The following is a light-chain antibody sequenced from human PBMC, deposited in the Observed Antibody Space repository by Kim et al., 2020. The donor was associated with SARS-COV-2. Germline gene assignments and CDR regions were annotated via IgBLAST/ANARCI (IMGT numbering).Light chain of an antibody. CDR2: GNS. V-gene: IGLV1-40*01. J-gene: IGLJ3*02. CDR1: SPNIGAGYD. Sequence: QGVTISCSASSPNIGAGYDVHWYQQLPGTAPKLLIYGNSNRPSGVPDRFSGSKSGTSASLAITGLQAEDEADYYCQSYDSSLSGWVFGGGTQLTVL. CDR3: QSYDSSLSGWV.